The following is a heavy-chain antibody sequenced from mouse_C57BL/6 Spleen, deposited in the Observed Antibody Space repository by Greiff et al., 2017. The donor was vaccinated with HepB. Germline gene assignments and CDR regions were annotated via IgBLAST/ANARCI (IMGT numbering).Heavy chain of an antibody. J-gene: IGHJ4*01. CDR3: ARSLLWLRRPYYYAMDY. CDR1: GYTFTSYW. CDR2: IDPNSGGT. Sequence: VQLQQSGAELVKPGASVKLSCKASGYTFTSYWMHWVKQRPGRGLEWIGRIDPNSGGTKYNEKFKSKATLTVDKHSSTAYMQLSSLTSEDSAVYYCARSLLWLRRPYYYAMDYWGQGTSVTVSS. D-gene: IGHD2-2*01. V-gene: IGHV1-72*01.